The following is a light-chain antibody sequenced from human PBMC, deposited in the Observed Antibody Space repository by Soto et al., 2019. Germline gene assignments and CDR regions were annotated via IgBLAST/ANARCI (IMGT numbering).Light chain of an antibody. CDR3: QQSYSTHT. CDR2: ASS. V-gene: IGKV1-39*01. CDR1: QSVSIY. Sequence: DIQMTQSPSSLSASVGDRVTITCRTSQSVSIYVNWYQQKPGKAPILLIYASSSLQSGVPSRFSGSGSGTDFTLTISSMEPEDFATYYCQQSYSTHTFGQGTKVDIK. J-gene: IGKJ2*01.